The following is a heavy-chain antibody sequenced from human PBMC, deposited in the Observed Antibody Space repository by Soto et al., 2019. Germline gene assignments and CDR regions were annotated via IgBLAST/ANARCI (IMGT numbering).Heavy chain of an antibody. CDR2: INPNSGGT. J-gene: IGHJ6*02. Sequence: ASVKVSCKASGYTFTGYYMHWVRQAPGRGLEWMGWINPNSGGTNYAQKFQGWVTMTRDTSISTAYMELSRLRSDDTAVYYCARQNSNYVGYYGMDVWGQGTTVTVSS. D-gene: IGHD4-4*01. CDR1: GYTFTGYY. V-gene: IGHV1-2*04. CDR3: ARQNSNYVGYYGMDV.